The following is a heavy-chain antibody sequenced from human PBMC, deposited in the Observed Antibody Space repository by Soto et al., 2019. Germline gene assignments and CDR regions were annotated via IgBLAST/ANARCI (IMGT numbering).Heavy chain of an antibody. J-gene: IGHJ3*02. CDR2: IVPVFGTP. Sequence: QVQLMQSGAEVKKPGSSVKVSCKASGGSFPSDTISWVRQAPGQGLEWLGGIVPVFGTPNHAQKFQGSVTISAGGSTNTAYMELTSLRPEDTAVYYCTRPSSGYYHDAFDIWGQGTLVTVSS. V-gene: IGHV1-69*01. CDR3: TRPSSGYYHDAFDI. CDR1: GGSFPSDT. D-gene: IGHD3-22*01.